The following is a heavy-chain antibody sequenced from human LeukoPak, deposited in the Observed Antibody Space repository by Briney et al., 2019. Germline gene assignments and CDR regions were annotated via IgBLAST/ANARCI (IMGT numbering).Heavy chain of an antibody. CDR1: GCTFSISA. Sequence: SVTVSCKASGCTFSISAISWVRQAPGQGLEWMGGILPVFGTPNYAQNFQGRLTITTDISTRTAYMVLTSLKSEDTAVYYCSREVSTGRARLSYSFDIWGQGTLVTVSS. CDR3: SREVSTGRARLSYSFDI. D-gene: IGHD3-10*01. CDR2: ILPVFGTP. J-gene: IGHJ3*02. V-gene: IGHV1-69*05.